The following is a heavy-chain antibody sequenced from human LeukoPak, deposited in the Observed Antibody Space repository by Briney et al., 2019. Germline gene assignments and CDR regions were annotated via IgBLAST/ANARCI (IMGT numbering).Heavy chain of an antibody. J-gene: IGHJ6*02. CDR2: ISGSGGST. Sequence: PGGSLRLSCAASGFTFSSYAMSWVRQAPGKGLEWVSAISGSGGSTYYADSVKGRFTISRDNAKNSLYLQMNSLRAEDTAVYYCARAMPYSSSPYYYYGMDVWGQGTTVTVSS. D-gene: IGHD6-13*01. V-gene: IGHV3-23*01. CDR3: ARAMPYSSSPYYYYGMDV. CDR1: GFTFSSYA.